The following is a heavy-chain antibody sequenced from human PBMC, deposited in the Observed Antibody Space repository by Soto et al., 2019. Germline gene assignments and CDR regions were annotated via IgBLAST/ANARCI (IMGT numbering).Heavy chain of an antibody. CDR1: GGSISSGDYY. D-gene: IGHD3-22*01. CDR2: IYYSGST. V-gene: IGHV4-31*03. CDR3: ARVSTGGYSDY. J-gene: IGHJ4*02. Sequence: QVQLQESGPGLVKPSQTLSLTCTVSGGSISSGDYYWSWIRQHPGKGREWIGYIYYSGSTSYNPSLKSRVTISVDTSKNQFSLNLSSVTAADTAVYYCARVSTGGYSDYWGQGTLVTVSS.